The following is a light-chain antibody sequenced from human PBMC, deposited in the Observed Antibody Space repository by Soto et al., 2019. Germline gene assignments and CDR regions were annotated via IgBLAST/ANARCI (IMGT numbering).Light chain of an antibody. CDR1: QSVSNNY. CDR3: QQYGSSSWT. CDR2: GAS. V-gene: IGKV3-20*01. J-gene: IGKJ1*01. Sequence: EIVFTQSPGTLSLSPVEGATLSCRASQSVSNNYLAWYQQKPGQAPRLLIYGASNRATGIPDRFSGSGSGTDFTLTISRLEPEDFAVYYCQQYGSSSWTFGQGTKVDIK.